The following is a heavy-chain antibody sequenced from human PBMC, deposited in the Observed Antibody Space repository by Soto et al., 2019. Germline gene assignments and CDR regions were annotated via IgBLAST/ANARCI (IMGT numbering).Heavy chain of an antibody. D-gene: IGHD3-9*01. CDR2: ISGSGGST. CDR3: AAARRSRGHFDWLLYYYGMDV. CDR1: GFTFSSYA. V-gene: IGHV3-23*01. J-gene: IGHJ6*02. Sequence: GGSLRLSCAASGFTFSSYAMSWVRQAPGKGLEWVSAISGSGGSTYYADSVKGRFTISRDNSKNTLYLQMNSLRAEDTAVYYCAAARRSRGHFDWLLYYYGMDVWGQGTTVTVSS.